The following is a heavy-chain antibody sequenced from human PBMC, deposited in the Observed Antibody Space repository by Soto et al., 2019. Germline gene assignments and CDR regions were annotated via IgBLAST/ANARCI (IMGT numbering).Heavy chain of an antibody. CDR2: MNPNSGNT. CDR1: GYTLSSHD. Sequence: ASVKVSCKASGYTLSSHDINWVRQATGQGLEWMGWMNPNSGNTGYAQKFQGRVTMTRNTSISTAYMEPSSLRSEDTAVYYCARWDYGVYARFDYWGQGTLVTVSS. J-gene: IGHJ4*02. D-gene: IGHD4-17*01. CDR3: ARWDYGVYARFDY. V-gene: IGHV1-8*01.